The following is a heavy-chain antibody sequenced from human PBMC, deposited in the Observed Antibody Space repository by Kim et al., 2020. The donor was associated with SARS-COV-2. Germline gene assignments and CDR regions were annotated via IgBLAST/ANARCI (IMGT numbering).Heavy chain of an antibody. D-gene: IGHD3-10*01. CDR1: GYTFTSYG. CDR2: ISAYNGNT. Sequence: ASVKVSCKASGYTFTSYGISWVRQAPGQGLEWMGWISAYNGNTNYAQKLQGRVTMTTDTSTSTAYMELRSLRSDDTAVYYCARDGRPMVRGVIAGWYFDLWGRGTLVTVSS. J-gene: IGHJ2*01. V-gene: IGHV1-18*01. CDR3: ARDGRPMVRGVIAGWYFDL.